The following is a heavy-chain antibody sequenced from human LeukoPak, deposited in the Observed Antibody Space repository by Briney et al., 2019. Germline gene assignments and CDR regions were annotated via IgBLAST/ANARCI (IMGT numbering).Heavy chain of an antibody. J-gene: IGHJ5*02. CDR3: ARVDRWNSRPFDP. CDR2: IIPIFGTA. Sequence: GASVKVSCKASGGTFSSYAISWVRQAPGQGLEWMGGIIPIFGTANYAQKFQGRVTITADESTSTAYMELSSLRSEDTAVYYCARVDRWNSRPFDPWGQGTLVTVSS. CDR1: GGTFSSYA. V-gene: IGHV1-69*01. D-gene: IGHD1-7*01.